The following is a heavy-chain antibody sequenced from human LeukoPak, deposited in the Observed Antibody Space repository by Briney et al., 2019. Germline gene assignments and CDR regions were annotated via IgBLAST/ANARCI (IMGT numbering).Heavy chain of an antibody. D-gene: IGHD6-19*01. CDR1: GASISSYY. CDR3: ARGGWYPESFQH. CDR2: IYTRGGT. J-gene: IGHJ1*01. Sequence: SETLSLTCTVSGASISSYYWSWIRQPAGKGLEWIGRIYTRGGTNYNPSLKSRVTMSVDTSKNQFSLKLSSVTAADTAVYYCARGGWYPESFQHWGQGALVTVSS. V-gene: IGHV4-4*07.